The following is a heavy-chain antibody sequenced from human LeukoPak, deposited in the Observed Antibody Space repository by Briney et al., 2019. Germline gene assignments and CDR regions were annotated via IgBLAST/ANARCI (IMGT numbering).Heavy chain of an antibody. Sequence: ASVKVSCKASGYTFTSYGISWVRQAPGQGLEWMGWINPNSGGTNSAQKFQGRVTMTRDTSISTAYMELSRLRSDDTAVYYCARERIWFGESPGLDYWGQGTLVTVSS. J-gene: IGHJ4*02. CDR2: INPNSGGT. CDR3: ARERIWFGESPGLDY. D-gene: IGHD3-10*01. V-gene: IGHV1-2*02. CDR1: GYTFTSYG.